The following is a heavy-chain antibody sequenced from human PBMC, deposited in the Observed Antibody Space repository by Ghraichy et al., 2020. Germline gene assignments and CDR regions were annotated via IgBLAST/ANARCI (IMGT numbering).Heavy chain of an antibody. CDR2: IKSKTDGGTT. J-gene: IGHJ4*02. Sequence: GGSLRLSCAASGFTFSNAWMSWVRQAPGKGLEWVGRIKSKTDGGTTDYAAPVKGRFTISRDDSKNTLYLQMNSLKTEDTAVYYCTTLGYCSSTSCYIGYWGQGTLVTVSS. CDR3: TTLGYCSSTSCYIGY. CDR1: GFTFSNAW. D-gene: IGHD2-2*02. V-gene: IGHV3-15*01.